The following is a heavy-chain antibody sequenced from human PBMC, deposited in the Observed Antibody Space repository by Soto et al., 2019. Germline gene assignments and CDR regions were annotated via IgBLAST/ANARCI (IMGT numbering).Heavy chain of an antibody. CDR2: ISYDGSNK. CDR3: AKERWELPQAFDY. CDR1: GFTFSSYG. D-gene: IGHD1-26*01. Sequence: QVQLVESGGGVVQPGRSLRLSCAASGFTFSSYGMHWVRQAPGKGLEWVAVISYDGSNKYYADSVKGRFTISRDNSKNTLYLQRNGLRAEDTAVYYCAKERWELPQAFDYWGQGTLVTVSS. V-gene: IGHV3-30*18. J-gene: IGHJ4*02.